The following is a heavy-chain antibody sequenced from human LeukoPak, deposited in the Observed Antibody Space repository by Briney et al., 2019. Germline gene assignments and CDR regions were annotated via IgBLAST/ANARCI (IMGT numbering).Heavy chain of an antibody. Sequence: GGSLRLSCAASGFTFSVSAMTWVRQAPGKGLEWVSLISFSGANAYYADSVKGRFTISRDNSNDTLYLQLNSLRAEDTAMYYCARDIELSTWGPGTMVTVSS. CDR1: GFTFSVSA. J-gene: IGHJ3*01. V-gene: IGHV3-23*01. D-gene: IGHD3-16*02. CDR3: ARDIELST. CDR2: ISFSGANA.